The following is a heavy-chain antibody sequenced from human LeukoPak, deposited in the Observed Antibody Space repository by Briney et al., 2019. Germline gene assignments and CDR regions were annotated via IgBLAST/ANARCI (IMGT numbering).Heavy chain of an antibody. D-gene: IGHD3-16*01. Sequence: SETLSLTCTVSGGSIRSRDYYWGWIRQPPVKGLEWIGNIYYLGRTYYNPSLKSRVTLSVDTSKNQFSLKLSSVTAADTAVYYCARNDGDIWGQGTMVTVSS. CDR3: ARNDGDI. CDR2: IYYLGRT. J-gene: IGHJ3*02. V-gene: IGHV4-39*01. CDR1: GGSIRSRDYY.